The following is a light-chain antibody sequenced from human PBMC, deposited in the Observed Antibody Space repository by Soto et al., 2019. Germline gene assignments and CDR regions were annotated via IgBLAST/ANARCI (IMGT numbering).Light chain of an antibody. CDR3: QHSYKTPHT. J-gene: IGKJ2*01. V-gene: IGKV1-39*01. Sequence: DIQVTQSPSSVSASVGDRVTITCRASQNIVIYLNWYHHRPGKAPQLLIYAASHLQRGDPSRISGSGSGTDFTLTIHSLQPEDLGTYYCQHSYKTPHTFGQGTKLEI. CDR2: AAS. CDR1: QNIVIY.